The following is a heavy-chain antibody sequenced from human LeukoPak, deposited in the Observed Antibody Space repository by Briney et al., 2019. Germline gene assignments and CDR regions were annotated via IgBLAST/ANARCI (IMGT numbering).Heavy chain of an antibody. V-gene: IGHV5-51*01. CDR3: ARQKFIAATTEGDAFDI. J-gene: IGHJ3*02. CDR1: GYSFTNYW. Sequence: GESLKISCKGSGYSFTNYWIGWVRQMPGKGLEWMGIIYPGDSDTRYSPSFQGQVTISADKSISTAYLQWSSLKASDTAMYYCARQKFIAATTEGDAFDIWGQGTMVTVSS. D-gene: IGHD6-13*01. CDR2: IYPGDSDT.